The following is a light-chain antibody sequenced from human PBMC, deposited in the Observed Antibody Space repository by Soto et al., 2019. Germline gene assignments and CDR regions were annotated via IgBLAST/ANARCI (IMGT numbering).Light chain of an antibody. Sequence: DIQMTQSPSSLSASVGDRVTFTCRESQNIDNYLNWYRQRPGRVPDLLIWAASRLHSGVPSRFSGRVSGSDFTLTVTSLQPEDFGTYFCQQNYRTPYTFGPGTNLEI. J-gene: IGKJ2*01. CDR1: QNIDNY. CDR3: QQNYRTPYT. V-gene: IGKV1-39*01. CDR2: AAS.